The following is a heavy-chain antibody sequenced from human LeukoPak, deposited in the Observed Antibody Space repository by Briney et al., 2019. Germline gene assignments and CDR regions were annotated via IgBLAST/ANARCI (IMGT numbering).Heavy chain of an antibody. V-gene: IGHV4-34*01. CDR1: GGSFSGFY. CDR2: IYHSGST. D-gene: IGHD6-19*01. Sequence: PSETLSLTCAVYGGSFSGFYWSWIRQPPGKGLEWIGSIYHSGSTYYNPSLKSRVTISVDTSKNQFSLKLSSVTAADTAVYYCARSLRAVAGILSWFDPWGQGTLVTVSS. J-gene: IGHJ5*02. CDR3: ARSLRAVAGILSWFDP.